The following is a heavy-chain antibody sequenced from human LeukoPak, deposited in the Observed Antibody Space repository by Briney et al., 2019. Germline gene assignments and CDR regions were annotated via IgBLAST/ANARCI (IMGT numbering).Heavy chain of an antibody. Sequence: SETLSLTCTVSGGSISSYYWSWLRQPPGKGLEWIGYIYYSGTTTCNPSLKSRVTISIDTSNNRFSLKLSSVTAADAAVYYCARYSYDSSGYYSFDYWGQGTLVTVSS. J-gene: IGHJ4*02. CDR3: ARYSYDSSGYYSFDY. D-gene: IGHD3-22*01. V-gene: IGHV4-59*01. CDR2: IYYSGTT. CDR1: GGSISSYY.